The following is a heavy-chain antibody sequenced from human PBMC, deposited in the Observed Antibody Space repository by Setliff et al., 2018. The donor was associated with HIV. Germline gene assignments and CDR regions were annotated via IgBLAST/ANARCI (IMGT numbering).Heavy chain of an antibody. CDR3: ARDWRSGYDLNFDY. V-gene: IGHV3-49*04. CDR1: GFTFGEYA. CDR2: IKSKAYGETT. D-gene: IGHD5-12*01. J-gene: IGHJ4*02. Sequence: QPGGSLRLSCTASGFTFGEYAMSWVRQAPGKGLEWVGIIKSKAYGETTEYAASVKGRFTLSRDDSKSIAYLQMNSLRAEDTAMYYCARDWRSGYDLNFDYWGQGTLVTVSS.